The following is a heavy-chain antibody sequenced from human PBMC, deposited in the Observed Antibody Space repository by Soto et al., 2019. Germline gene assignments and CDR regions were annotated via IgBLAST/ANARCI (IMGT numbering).Heavy chain of an antibody. J-gene: IGHJ4*02. V-gene: IGHV1-69*13. D-gene: IGHD5-18*01. Sequence: SVKVSCKASGGTFSSYAISWVRQAPGQGLEWMGGIIPIFGTANYAQKFQGRVTITADESTSTAYMELSSLRSEDTAVYYCARGVPGYSYGFGDYFDYWGQGTLVTVSS. CDR2: IIPIFGTA. CDR1: GGTFSSYA. CDR3: ARGVPGYSYGFGDYFDY.